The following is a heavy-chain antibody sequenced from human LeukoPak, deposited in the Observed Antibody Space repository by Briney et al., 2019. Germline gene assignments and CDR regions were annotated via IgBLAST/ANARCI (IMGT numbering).Heavy chain of an antibody. CDR3: ARANLCSSTSCHDH. CDR2: ISSSSSYI. D-gene: IGHD2-2*01. CDR1: GFTFNVYG. Sequence: GMSRRLSCAASGFTFNVYGIHWVRQAPGKGLEWVSSISSSSSYIYYADSVKGRFTISRDNAKNSLYLQMNSLRAEDTAVYYCARANLCSSTSCHDHWGQGTLVTVSS. J-gene: IGHJ5*02. V-gene: IGHV3-21*01.